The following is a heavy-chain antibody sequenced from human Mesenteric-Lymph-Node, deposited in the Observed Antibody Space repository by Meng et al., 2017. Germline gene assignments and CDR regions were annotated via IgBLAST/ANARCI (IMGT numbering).Heavy chain of an antibody. Sequence: GESLKISCAASGFTVSSYWLHWVRQVPGKGLLWVSRMNSDASSPRYADSVRGRFTISRDNAKNSLYLQMNSLRAEDTALYYCAKDMGYSSGWYDSYYYGMDVWGQGTTVTVSS. CDR1: GFTVSSYW. V-gene: IGHV3-74*01. CDR3: AKDMGYSSGWYDSYYYGMDV. J-gene: IGHJ6*02. D-gene: IGHD6-19*01. CDR2: MNSDASSP.